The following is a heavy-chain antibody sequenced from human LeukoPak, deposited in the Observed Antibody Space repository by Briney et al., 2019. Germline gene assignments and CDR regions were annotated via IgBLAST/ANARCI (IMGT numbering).Heavy chain of an antibody. J-gene: IGHJ6*02. CDR1: GYTFTSYY. Sequence: ASVKVSCKASGYTFTSYYMHWVRQAPGQGLEWMGIINPSGGSTSYAQKFQGRVTMTRDTSTSTVYMELSSLRSEDTAVYYCARGWYCSGGSCYEVGYYYGMDVWSQGTTVTVSS. V-gene: IGHV1-46*01. CDR2: INPSGGST. D-gene: IGHD2-15*01. CDR3: ARGWYCSGGSCYEVGYYYGMDV.